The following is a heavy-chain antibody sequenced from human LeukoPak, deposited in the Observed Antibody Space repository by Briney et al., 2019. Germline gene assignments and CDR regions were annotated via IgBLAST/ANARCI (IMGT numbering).Heavy chain of an antibody. CDR3: ARRGCSSTSCPVGGYYYYGMDV. Sequence: SETLSLTCAVYGGSFSGYYWSWIRQPPEKGLEWIGEINHSGSTNYNPSLKSRVTISVDTSKNQFSLKLSSVTAADTAVYYCARRGCSSTSCPVGGYYYYGMDVWGKGTTVTVSS. CDR2: INHSGST. J-gene: IGHJ6*04. CDR1: GGSFSGYY. V-gene: IGHV4-34*01. D-gene: IGHD2-2*01.